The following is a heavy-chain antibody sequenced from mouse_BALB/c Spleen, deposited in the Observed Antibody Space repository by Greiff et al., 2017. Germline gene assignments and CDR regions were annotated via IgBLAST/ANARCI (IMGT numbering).Heavy chain of an antibody. CDR1: GFDFSRYW. J-gene: IGHJ4*01. Sequence: EVQRVESGGGLVQPGGSLKLSCAASGFDFSRYWMSWVRQAPGKGLEWIGVINPDSSTINYTPSLKDKFIISRDNAKNTLYLQMSKVRSEDTALYYCARLGSSYVDYAMDYWGQGTSVTVSS. D-gene: IGHD1-1*01. CDR3: ARLGSSYVDYAMDY. CDR2: INPDSSTI. V-gene: IGHV4-1*02.